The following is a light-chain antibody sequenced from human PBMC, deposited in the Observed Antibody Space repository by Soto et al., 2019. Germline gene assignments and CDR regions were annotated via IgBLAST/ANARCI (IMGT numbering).Light chain of an antibody. J-gene: IGKJ5*01. CDR3: QQYNNWPPIT. CDR1: QSVSAR. V-gene: IGKV3-15*01. Sequence: IMLTQSPDTLSLSPGESATLSCRASQSVSARLAWYKHKPGQPPRLLIYGASTRATGIPARFSGSGSGTEFTLTISSLQSEDFAVYYCQQYNNWPPITFGQRTRLEI. CDR2: GAS.